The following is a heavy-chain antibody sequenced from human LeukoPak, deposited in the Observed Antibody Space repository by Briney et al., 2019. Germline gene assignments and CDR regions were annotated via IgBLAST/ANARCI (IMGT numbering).Heavy chain of an antibody. CDR2: LKQDASEK. Sequence: GGSLRLSCAASGFTFGTYWMSWVRRAPGKGLEWVANLKQDASEKYYVDSVKGRFTISRDNAENSLYLQMNSLRAEDTAVYYCASTVHLNCWGQGTLVTVSS. J-gene: IGHJ4*02. CDR3: ASTVHLNC. CDR1: GFTFGTYW. V-gene: IGHV3-7*01.